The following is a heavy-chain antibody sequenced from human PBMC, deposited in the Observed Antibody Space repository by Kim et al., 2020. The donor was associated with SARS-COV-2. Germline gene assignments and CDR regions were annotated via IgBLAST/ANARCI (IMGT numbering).Heavy chain of an antibody. V-gene: IGHV4-30-2*01. CDR2: IYHSGST. D-gene: IGHD1-26*01. Sequence: SETLSLTCAVSGGSISSGGYSWSWIRQPPGKGLEWIGYIYHSGSTYYNPSLKSRVTISVDRSKNQFSLKLSSVTAADTAVYYCARALEVGATTYYFDYWGQGTLVTVSS. CDR3: ARALEVGATTYYFDY. CDR1: GGSISSGGYS. J-gene: IGHJ4*02.